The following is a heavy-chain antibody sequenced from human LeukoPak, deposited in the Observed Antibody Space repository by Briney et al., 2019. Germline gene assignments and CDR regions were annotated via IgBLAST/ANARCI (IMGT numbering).Heavy chain of an antibody. V-gene: IGHV3-64*01. CDR2: ISSNGGST. CDR3: ARRRGTMIYYYYYMDV. CDR1: GFTFSSYA. D-gene: IGHD3-22*01. Sequence: GGSLRLSSAASGFTFSSYAMHWVRQAPGKGLEYVSAISSNGGSTYYANSVKGRFTISRDNSKNTLYLQMGSLRAEDMAVYYCARRRGTMIYYYYYMDVWGKGTTVTISS. J-gene: IGHJ6*03.